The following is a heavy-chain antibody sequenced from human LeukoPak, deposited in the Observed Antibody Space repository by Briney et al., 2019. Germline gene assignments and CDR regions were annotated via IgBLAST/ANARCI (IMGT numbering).Heavy chain of an antibody. CDR2: INHSGST. Sequence: ASETLSLTCAVYGGSFSGYYWSWIRQPPGKGLEWIGEINHSGSTNYNPSLKSRVTISVDTSKNQFSLKLSSVTAADTAVYYCARRIAAAGTRGYYYYGMDVWGQGTTVTVSS. J-gene: IGHJ6*02. D-gene: IGHD6-13*01. CDR1: GGSFSGYY. CDR3: ARRIAAAGTRGYYYYGMDV. V-gene: IGHV4-34*01.